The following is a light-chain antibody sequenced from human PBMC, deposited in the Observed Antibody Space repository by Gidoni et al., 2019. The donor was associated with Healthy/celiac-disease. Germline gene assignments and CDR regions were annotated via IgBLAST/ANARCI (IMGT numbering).Light chain of an antibody. CDR3: CSYAGSYTWV. Sequence: QSALTQPRSVSGSPGQSVTISCSGTSSDVGDYDFVSWYQQHPGKAPKVIIYDVNTRPSGVPDRFSGSKSGNTASLTISGLQAEDEADYYCCSYAGSYTWVFGGGTKLTVL. CDR1: SSDVGDYDF. V-gene: IGLV2-11*01. CDR2: DVN. J-gene: IGLJ3*02.